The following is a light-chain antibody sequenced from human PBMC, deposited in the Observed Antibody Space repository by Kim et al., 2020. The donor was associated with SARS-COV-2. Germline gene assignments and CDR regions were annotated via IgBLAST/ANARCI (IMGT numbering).Light chain of an antibody. V-gene: IGLV1-44*01. J-gene: IGLJ3*02. Sequence: QRVSVSGSGSSSSIGRNTVSWYQQFPGTAPKLLIYSDNQRPSGVPDRFSASKAGSSASLAISGLQSDDEADYYCAAWDDSLNGRGVFGGGTQLTVL. CDR1: SSSIGRNT. CDR3: AAWDDSLNGRGV. CDR2: SDN.